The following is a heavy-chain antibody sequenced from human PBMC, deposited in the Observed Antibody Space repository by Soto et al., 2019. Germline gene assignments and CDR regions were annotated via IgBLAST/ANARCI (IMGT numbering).Heavy chain of an antibody. V-gene: IGHV3-48*02. CDR1: GFTFGIYS. CDR2: INGSSSTM. D-gene: IGHD2-15*01. Sequence: EVQLVESGGGLVQRGGSLRLSCAASGFTFGIYSMNWVRQAPGKGLEWISYINGSSSTMYYAESVKGRFIIYRDNADNSLYLQMNSLRDADTAVYYCARGDRFRWSGDRCFSDGLFLSWGQGTLVTVSS. J-gene: IGHJ5*02. CDR3: ARGDRFRWSGDRCFSDGLFLS.